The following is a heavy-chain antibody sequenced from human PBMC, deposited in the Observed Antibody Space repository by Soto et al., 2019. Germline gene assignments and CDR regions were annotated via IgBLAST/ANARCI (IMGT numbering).Heavy chain of an antibody. CDR2: IGGSGTGGRT. D-gene: IGHD5-12*01. J-gene: IGHJ6*02. V-gene: IGHV3-23*01. CDR1: GLTFSTYA. Sequence: EVHLLESGGDLVQPGGSLRLSCTASGLTFSTYARSWVRQAPGKGLEWVSAIGGSGTGGRTYYADSVKGRFTISRDNSKNTVYLQMNSLRADDTAVYYWAKSPGGLDGYNSDYYGMDVWGQGTTVTVSS. CDR3: AKSPGGLDGYNSDYYGMDV.